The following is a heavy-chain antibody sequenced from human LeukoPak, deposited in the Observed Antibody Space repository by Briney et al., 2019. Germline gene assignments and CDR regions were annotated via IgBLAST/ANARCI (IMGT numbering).Heavy chain of an antibody. CDR2: ISYDGSNK. D-gene: IGHD6-19*01. J-gene: IGHJ2*01. CDR1: GSTFSTYA. Sequence: PGRSLRLSCAASGSTFSTYAMHWVRQAPGKGLEWVAVISYDGSNKYYTDSVKGRFTISRDNSKNTLYLQMNSLRTEDTAVYYCARDVSSGWYWSFDLWGRGTLVTVSS. CDR3: ARDVSSGWYWSFDL. V-gene: IGHV3-30-3*01.